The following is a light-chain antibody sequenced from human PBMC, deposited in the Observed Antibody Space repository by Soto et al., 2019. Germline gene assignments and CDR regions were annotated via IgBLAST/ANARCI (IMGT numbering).Light chain of an antibody. J-gene: IGKJ4*01. CDR1: QGINTW. CDR2: AAS. V-gene: IGKV1-12*01. CDR3: QQTHSFPLS. Sequence: DLQMPQSPSSVSASVGDRVTITCRASQGINTWCAWYQQRPGKAPKVLIYAASSCQSGVPSRFRGSGSGTDFTLTISSLQPEDFATYYCQQTHSFPLSFGGGTRVEIK.